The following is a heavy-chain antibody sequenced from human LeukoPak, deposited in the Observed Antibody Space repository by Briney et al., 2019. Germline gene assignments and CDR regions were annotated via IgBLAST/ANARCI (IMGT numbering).Heavy chain of an antibody. CDR2: IHYTGTT. V-gene: IGHV4-39*01. J-gene: IGHJ5*02. Sequence: SETLSRTCTVSGGSISGISSYWRWIRQPPGKGLDYIGSIHYTGTTYYNPSLNSRVTLSVETSQNQFSLKLTSVTAADTAVYYCARGSPYASWGQGTLVTVSS. CDR1: GGSISGISSY. D-gene: IGHD1-26*01. CDR3: ARGSPYAS.